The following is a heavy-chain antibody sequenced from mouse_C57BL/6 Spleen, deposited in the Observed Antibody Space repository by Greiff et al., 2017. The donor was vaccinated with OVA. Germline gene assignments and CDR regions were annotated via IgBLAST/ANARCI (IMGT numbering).Heavy chain of an antibody. D-gene: IGHD2-4*01. J-gene: IGHJ3*01. Sequence: VQLVESGPGLVQPSQSLSITCTVSGFSLTSYGVHWVRQSPGKGLEWLGVIWSGGSTDYNAAFISRLSISKDNSKSQVFFKKNSLQADDTAIYYCARNYYDYDVFAYWGQGTLVTVSA. CDR2: IWSGGST. CDR3: ARNYYDYDVFAY. V-gene: IGHV2-2*01. CDR1: GFSLTSYG.